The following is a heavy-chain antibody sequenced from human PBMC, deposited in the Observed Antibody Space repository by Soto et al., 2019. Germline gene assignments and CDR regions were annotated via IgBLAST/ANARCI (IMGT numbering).Heavy chain of an antibody. D-gene: IGHD2-2*01. CDR2: INAGNGNT. CDR1: GYTYTNYA. CDR3: ARGHLAVVPVASWYYYMDV. J-gene: IGHJ6*03. V-gene: IGHV1-3*01. Sequence: ASVKVSCKASGYTYTNYAVHWVRQAPGQRLEWMGWINAGNGNTRYSQKFQGRVTITRDTSARTAYMELSSLRSEDTAVYYCARGHLAVVPVASWYYYMDVWGKGTTVTVSS.